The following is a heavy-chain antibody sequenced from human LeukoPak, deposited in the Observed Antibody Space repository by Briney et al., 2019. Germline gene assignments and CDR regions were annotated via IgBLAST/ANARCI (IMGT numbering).Heavy chain of an antibody. D-gene: IGHD3-9*01. Sequence: GGSLRLSCAASGFTFSSYVMHWVRQAPGKGLEWVALISSDENNKYHADSVKGRFTISRDNSKNTLYLQMNSLRAEDTAVYYCAKRDYDILTGPGDYWGQGTLVTVSS. CDR3: AKRDYDILTGPGDY. CDR1: GFTFSSYV. V-gene: IGHV3-30*18. J-gene: IGHJ4*02. CDR2: ISSDENNK.